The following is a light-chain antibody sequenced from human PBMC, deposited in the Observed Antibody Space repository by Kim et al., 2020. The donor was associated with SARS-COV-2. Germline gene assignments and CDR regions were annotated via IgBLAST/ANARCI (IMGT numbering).Light chain of an antibody. CDR1: SNNVGNQG. CDR3: SAWDSSLSAWV. Sequence: QAGLAQPHSVSKDLGHTATLTCTGNSNNVGNQGAAWLQQHQGHPPKLLSYRNNNRPSGISERFSASRSGDTSSLTIIGLQPEDEADYYCSAWDSSLSAWVFGGGTQLTVL. CDR2: RNN. V-gene: IGLV10-54*04. J-gene: IGLJ3*02.